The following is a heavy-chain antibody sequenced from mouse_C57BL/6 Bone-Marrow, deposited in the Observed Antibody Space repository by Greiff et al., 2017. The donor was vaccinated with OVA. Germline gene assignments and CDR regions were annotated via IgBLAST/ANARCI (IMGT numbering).Heavy chain of an antibody. D-gene: IGHD1-1*01. Sequence: VQLQQSGAELARPGASVKLSCKASGYTFTSYGISWVKQRTGQGLEWIGEIYPRSGTTYYNEKFKGKGTLTADKSYRTVYMELRSLTSEDSAVYFCARYGYGSSFAYWGQGTLVTVSA. CDR2: IYPRSGTT. V-gene: IGHV1-81*01. CDR1: GYTFTSYG. J-gene: IGHJ3*01. CDR3: ARYGYGSSFAY.